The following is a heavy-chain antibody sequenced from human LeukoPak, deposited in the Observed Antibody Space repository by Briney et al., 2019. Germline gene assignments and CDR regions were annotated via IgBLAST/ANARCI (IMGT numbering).Heavy chain of an antibody. J-gene: IGHJ4*02. CDR3: ATDSTTGVAVAGIGELNY. CDR1: GYTFTGYY. CDR2: INPNSGGT. V-gene: IGHV1-2*02. D-gene: IGHD6-19*01. Sequence: ASVKVSCKASGYTFTGYYMHWVRQAPGQGLEWMGWINPNSGGTNYAQKFQGRVTMTRDTSISTAYMELTRLRSDDTAVYYCATDSTTGVAVAGIGELNYWGQGTLVTVSS.